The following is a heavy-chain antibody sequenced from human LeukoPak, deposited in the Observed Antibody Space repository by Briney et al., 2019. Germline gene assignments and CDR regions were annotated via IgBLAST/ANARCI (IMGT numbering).Heavy chain of an antibody. V-gene: IGHV1-18*04. CDR1: GYTFTGYY. Sequence: ASVKVSCKASGYTFTGYYMHWVRQAPGQGLEWMGWISAYNGNTNYAQKLQGRVTMTTDTSTSTAYMELRSLRSDDTAVYYCARRRDSSSWYGYWGQGTLVTVSS. CDR2: ISAYNGNT. CDR3: ARRRDSSSWYGY. J-gene: IGHJ4*02. D-gene: IGHD6-13*01.